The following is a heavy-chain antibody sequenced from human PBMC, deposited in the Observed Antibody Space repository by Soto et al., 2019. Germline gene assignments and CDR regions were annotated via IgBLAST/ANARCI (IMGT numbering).Heavy chain of an antibody. CDR3: ARDAVPAAIFYNWFDP. CDR2: IYYSGST. Sequence: QVQLQESGPGLVKPSQTLSLTCTVSGGSISSGGYYWSWIRQHPGKGLEWIGYIYYSGSTYYNPSRKSRVTISVDTSKNQFSLKLSSVTAADTAVYYCARDAVPAAIFYNWFDPWGQGTLVTVSS. CDR1: GGSISSGGYY. V-gene: IGHV4-31*03. J-gene: IGHJ5*02. D-gene: IGHD2-2*02.